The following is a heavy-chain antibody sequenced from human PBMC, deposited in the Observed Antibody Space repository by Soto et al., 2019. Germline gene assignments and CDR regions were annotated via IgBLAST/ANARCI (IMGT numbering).Heavy chain of an antibody. CDR2: IYYTGTT. V-gene: IGHV4-39*01. CDR1: GGPISSSGHF. J-gene: IGHJ4*02. Sequence: TLSLTCSVSGGPISSSGHFWAWIRQPPGRGLEWLATIYYTGTTYYNPSLKSRLTISVDTSKDQFSLDLTSMTAADTAVYYCARRVYSGSGRDYFDRWGQGSLVTVSS. CDR3: ARRVYSGSGRDYFDR. D-gene: IGHD1-26*01.